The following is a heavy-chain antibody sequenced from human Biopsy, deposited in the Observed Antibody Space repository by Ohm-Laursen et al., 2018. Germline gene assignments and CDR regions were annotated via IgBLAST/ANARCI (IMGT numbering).Heavy chain of an antibody. Sequence: ASVKVSCNASGYTFNDYFIHWVRQSPGQGLEWMGWVHPNSGATNSAEKFRGRVTSTRDTSIGAVYIELRRLKSDDAAVYYCARDRMTDVFGGPTRTDVFDSWGQGTPVTVSS. V-gene: IGHV1-2*02. CDR3: ARDRMTDVFGGPTRTDVFDS. CDR1: GYTFNDYF. D-gene: IGHD3-10*01. CDR2: VHPNSGAT. J-gene: IGHJ4*02.